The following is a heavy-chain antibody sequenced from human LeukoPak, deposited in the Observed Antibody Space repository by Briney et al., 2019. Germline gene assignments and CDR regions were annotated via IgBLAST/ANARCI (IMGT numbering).Heavy chain of an antibody. J-gene: IGHJ4*02. D-gene: IGHD3-3*01. Sequence: GASVKVSRKAFGYTFTSNYMHWVRQAPGQGPEWMGVISPSGGSTTYAQKFQGRVTLTRDMSTSTDYLELSSLRSEDTAVYYCAREDYDFWSTSFTGPLPYYFKFWGQGTLVTVSS. V-gene: IGHV1-46*01. CDR1: GYTFTSNY. CDR2: ISPSGGST. CDR3: AREDYDFWSTSFTGPLPYYFKF.